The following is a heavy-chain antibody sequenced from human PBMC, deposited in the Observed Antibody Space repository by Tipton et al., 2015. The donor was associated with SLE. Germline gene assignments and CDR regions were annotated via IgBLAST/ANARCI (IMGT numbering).Heavy chain of an antibody. D-gene: IGHD4-11*01. V-gene: IGHV1-69*16. CDR1: GGNFGGST. CDR2: IIPLLGTP. CDR3: ARDHSDSKAFGY. Sequence: VQLVQSGAEMKGPGSSVKVSCKSSGGNFGGSTITWVRQAPGQGLECLGFIIPLLGTPKYAQKFQGRVTITTDESTSTAYMELSSLASDDTAVYYCARDHSDSKAFGYWGQGSLVTVSS. J-gene: IGHJ4*02.